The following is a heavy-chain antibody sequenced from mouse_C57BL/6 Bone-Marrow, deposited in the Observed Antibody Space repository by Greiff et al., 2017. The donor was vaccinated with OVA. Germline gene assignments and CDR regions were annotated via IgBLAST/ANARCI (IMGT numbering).Heavy chain of an antibody. CDR1: GYTFTDYY. D-gene: IGHD2-4*01. J-gene: IGHJ2*01. CDR2: IYPGSGNT. V-gene: IGHV1-76*01. Sequence: VMLVESGAELVRPGASVKLSCKASGYTFTDYYINWVKQRPGQGLEWIARIYPGSGNTYYNEKFKGKATLTAEKSSSTAYMQLSSLTSEDSAVYVCARYDYDEGFDYWGQGTTLTVSS. CDR3: ARYDYDEGFDY.